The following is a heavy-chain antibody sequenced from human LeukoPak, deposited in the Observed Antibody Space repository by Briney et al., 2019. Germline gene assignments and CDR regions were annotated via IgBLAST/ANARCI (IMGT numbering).Heavy chain of an antibody. Sequence: ASVKVSCKASGYTFTSYGISWVRQAPGQGLEWMGWISSYNGNTNYAQKLQGRVTMTTDTSKSTDYMELRSLRSDDTGVYYCAREFESYDFWTPHYYYYYMDVWGKGTTVTVSS. CDR1: GYTFTSYG. CDR2: ISSYNGNT. J-gene: IGHJ6*03. CDR3: AREFESYDFWTPHYYYYYMDV. V-gene: IGHV1-18*01. D-gene: IGHD3-3*01.